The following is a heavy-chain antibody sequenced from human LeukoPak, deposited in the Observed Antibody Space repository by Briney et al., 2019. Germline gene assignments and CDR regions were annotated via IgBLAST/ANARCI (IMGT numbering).Heavy chain of an antibody. CDR3: ARRLTDSSGYYPYYYYGMDV. D-gene: IGHD3-22*01. CDR2: FDPEDGET. Sequence: ASVKVSCKVSGYTLTELSMHWVRQAPGKGLEWMGGFDPEDGETIYAQKFQGRVTMTEDTSTDTAYMELRSLTSDDTAVYFCARRLTDSSGYYPYYYYGMDVWGQGTTVTVSS. V-gene: IGHV1-24*01. CDR1: GYTLTELS. J-gene: IGHJ6*02.